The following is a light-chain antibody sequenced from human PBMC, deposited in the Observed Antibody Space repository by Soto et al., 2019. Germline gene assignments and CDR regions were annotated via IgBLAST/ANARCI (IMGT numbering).Light chain of an antibody. Sequence: DIVLTQSPATLSVSPGERATLSCKASQSVSRNLAWYQQKPGQAPRLLIYSASTRATGIPARFSGSGSGTEFTLTISSLQSEDFAVYYCQQYNNWPPPITFGQGKRLEIK. CDR1: QSVSRN. CDR3: QQYNNWPPPIT. J-gene: IGKJ5*01. CDR2: SAS. V-gene: IGKV3-15*01.